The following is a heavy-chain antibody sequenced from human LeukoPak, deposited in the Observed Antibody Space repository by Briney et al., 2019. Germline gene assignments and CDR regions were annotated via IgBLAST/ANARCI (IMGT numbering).Heavy chain of an antibody. CDR2: IYHSGST. V-gene: IGHV4-38-2*02. CDR3: ARVGVRGVIPYYFDY. Sequence: SETLSLTCTVSGYSISSGYYWGWIRQPPGKGLEWIGSIYHSGSTYYNPSLKSRVTISVDTSKNQFSLKLSSVTAADTAVYYCARVGVRGVIPYYFDYWGQGTLVTVSS. J-gene: IGHJ4*02. CDR1: GYSISSGYY. D-gene: IGHD3-10*01.